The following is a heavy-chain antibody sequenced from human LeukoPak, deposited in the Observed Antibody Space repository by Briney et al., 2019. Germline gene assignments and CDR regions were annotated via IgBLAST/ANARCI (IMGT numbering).Heavy chain of an antibody. CDR3: ARSSGYWTAPNDAFDI. J-gene: IGHJ3*02. CDR1: GYSFTSYW. D-gene: IGHD3-22*01. CDR2: IYPGDSDT. V-gene: IGHV5-51*01. Sequence: GESLTISCKGSGYSFTSYWIGWVRQMPGKGLEWMGIIYPGDSDTRYSPSFQGQVIISADKSISTAYLQWSSLKASDTAMYYCARSSGYWTAPNDAFDIWGQGTMVTVSS.